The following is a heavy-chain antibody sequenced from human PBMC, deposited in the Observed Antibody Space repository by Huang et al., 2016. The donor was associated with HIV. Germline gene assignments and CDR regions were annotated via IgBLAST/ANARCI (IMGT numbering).Heavy chain of an antibody. D-gene: IGHD3-22*01. CDR1: GFTFSSYW. CDR2: INSDGSSS. V-gene: IGHV3-74*01. CDR3: VRDPRIQSWLNYFDY. Sequence: EVQLVESGGGLVQPGGSLRLSCAASGFTFSSYWMHWVHQAPGKGLVGVSRINSDGSSSGYADSVKGRFTISRDNAKNTLYLQMNSLRAEDTAVYYCVRDPRIQSWLNYFDYWGQGTLVSVSS. J-gene: IGHJ4*02.